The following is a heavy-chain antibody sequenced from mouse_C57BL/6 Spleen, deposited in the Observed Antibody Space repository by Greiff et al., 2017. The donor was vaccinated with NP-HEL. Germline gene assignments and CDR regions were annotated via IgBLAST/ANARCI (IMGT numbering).Heavy chain of an antibody. V-gene: IGHV1-55*01. CDR2: IYPGSGST. CDR3: ARSTMVTTEFLYYAMDY. D-gene: IGHD2-2*01. J-gene: IGHJ4*01. Sequence: VQLQQPGAELVKPGASVKMSCKASGYTFTSYWITWVKQRPGQGLEWIGDIYPGSGSTNYNEKFKSKATLTVDTSSSTAYMQLSSLTSEDSAVYYYARSTMVTTEFLYYAMDYWGQGTSVTVSS. CDR1: GYTFTSYW.